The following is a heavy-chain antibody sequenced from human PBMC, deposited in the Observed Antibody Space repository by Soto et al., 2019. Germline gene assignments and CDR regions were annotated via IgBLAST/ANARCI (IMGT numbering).Heavy chain of an antibody. CDR3: AKSRDAYNFYFYYGMDV. J-gene: IGHJ6*02. D-gene: IGHD2-2*01. CDR2: ILYDGGKN. V-gene: IGHV3-30*18. Sequence: QVQLVESGGGVVQPGRSLRLSCAASGFTFNNYGMHWVHQAPGKGLEWVAHILYDGGKNYYADSVKGRFTISRDNSKNTLYLQMNSLTAEDTAVYFCAKSRDAYNFYFYYGMDVWGQGTAVTVSS. CDR1: GFTFNNYG.